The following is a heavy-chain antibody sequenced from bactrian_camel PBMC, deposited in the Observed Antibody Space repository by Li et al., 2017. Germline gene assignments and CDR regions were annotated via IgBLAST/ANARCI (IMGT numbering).Heavy chain of an antibody. V-gene: IGHV3S40*01. J-gene: IGHJ4*01. D-gene: IGHD1*01. CDR2: IQIGGEST. CDR3: ATATDCRWTGYPTWTPLANY. CDR1: DYPWGNNC. Sequence: VQLVESGGGSVQAGGSLTLSCVASDYPWGNNCMGWFRQVSGEEREGVAAIQIGGESTFIGDSVKGRFTISQDSAKNTVYLHMNNLKPEDTATYYCATATDCRWTGYPTWTPLANYWGQGTQVTVS.